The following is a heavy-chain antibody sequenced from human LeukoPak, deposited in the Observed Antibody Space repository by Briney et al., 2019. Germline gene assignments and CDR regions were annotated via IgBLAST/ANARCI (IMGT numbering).Heavy chain of an antibody. Sequence: RASVKVSCKASGYTFTRYAMNWVRQAPGQGLEWMGWINTNTGNPTYAQGFTGRFVFSLDTSVSTAYLQISSLKAEDTAVYYCARGTDYYDSSGYYYRFDPWGQGTLVTVSS. CDR3: ARGTDYYDSSGYYYRFDP. CDR2: INTNTGNP. V-gene: IGHV7-4-1*02. D-gene: IGHD3-22*01. CDR1: GYTFTRYA. J-gene: IGHJ5*02.